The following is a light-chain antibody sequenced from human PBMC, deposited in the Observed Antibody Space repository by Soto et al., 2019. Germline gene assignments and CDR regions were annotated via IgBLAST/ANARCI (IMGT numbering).Light chain of an antibody. CDR1: QNINNW. CDR2: QET. CDR3: QQYNSWYT. J-gene: IGKJ2*01. Sequence: DIQMTQSPSTLSASVGDRVTITCRASQNINNWLAWYQQKPGKAPKLLIYQETSSQSGVPSRFSGSGSGTEFSLTISSLQPDDFATYYCQQYNSWYTFGQGTKLEIK. V-gene: IGKV1-5*03.